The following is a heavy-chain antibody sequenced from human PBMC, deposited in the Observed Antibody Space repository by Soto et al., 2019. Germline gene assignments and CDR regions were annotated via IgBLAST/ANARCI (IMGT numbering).Heavy chain of an antibody. Sequence: PGGSLRLSCAASGFTFSDYYMSWIRQAPGKGLEWVSYISSSSSYTNYADSVKGRFTISRDNAKNSLYLQMNSLRAEDTAVYYCARVYSSGWQLPLPGYYYGMDVWGQGTTVTVSS. J-gene: IGHJ6*02. CDR1: GFTFSDYY. CDR3: ARVYSSGWQLPLPGYYYGMDV. D-gene: IGHD6-19*01. CDR2: ISSSSSYT. V-gene: IGHV3-11*05.